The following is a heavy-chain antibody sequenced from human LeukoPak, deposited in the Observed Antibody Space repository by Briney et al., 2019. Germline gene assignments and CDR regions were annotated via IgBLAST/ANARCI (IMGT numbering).Heavy chain of an antibody. Sequence: SETLSLTCTVSGGSISSSSYYWGWIRQPPGKGLEWIGSIYYSGSTYYNPSLNSRVTTSVDTSKNQFSLKLSSVTAADTAVYYCARYRTTYYYGSGSLANWFDPWGQGTLVTVSS. V-gene: IGHV4-39*01. CDR3: ARYRTTYYYGSGSLANWFDP. J-gene: IGHJ5*02. D-gene: IGHD3-10*01. CDR1: GGSISSSSYY. CDR2: IYYSGST.